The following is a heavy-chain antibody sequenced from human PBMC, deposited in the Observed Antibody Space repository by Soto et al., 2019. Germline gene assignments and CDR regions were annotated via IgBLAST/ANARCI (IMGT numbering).Heavy chain of an antibody. Sequence: GGSLRLSCAASGFNFSSYSMNWVRQAPGKGLEWVSYISSSSSTIYYADSVKGRFTISRDNAKNSLYLQMNSLRDEDTAVYYCAREGSPPWGGWSYNWFDPWGQGTLVTVSS. J-gene: IGHJ5*02. CDR1: GFNFSSYS. CDR2: ISSSSSTI. D-gene: IGHD6-19*01. V-gene: IGHV3-48*02. CDR3: AREGSPPWGGWSYNWFDP.